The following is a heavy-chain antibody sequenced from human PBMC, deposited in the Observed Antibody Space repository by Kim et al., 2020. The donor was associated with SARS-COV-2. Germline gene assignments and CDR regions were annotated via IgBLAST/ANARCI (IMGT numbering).Heavy chain of an antibody. CDR2: IYYSGST. Sequence: SETLSLTCTVSGGSISSSSYYWGWIRQPPGKGLEWIGSIYYSGSTYYNPSLKSRVTISVDTSKNQFSLKLSSVTAADTAVYYCARVQRYSHYGMDVWGQGTTVTVSS. CDR3: ARVQRYSHYGMDV. J-gene: IGHJ6*02. CDR1: GGSISSSSYY. V-gene: IGHV4-39*01. D-gene: IGHD3-9*01.